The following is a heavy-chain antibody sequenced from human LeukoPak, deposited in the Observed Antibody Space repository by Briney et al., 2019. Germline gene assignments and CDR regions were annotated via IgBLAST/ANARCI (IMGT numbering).Heavy chain of an antibody. CDR2: IWYDGSNK. J-gene: IGHJ4*02. V-gene: IGHV3-33*01. Sequence: GGSLRLSCAASGFTFSSYGMHWVRQAPGKGLEWVAVIWYDGSNKYYADSVKGRFTISRDNSKNTLYLQMNSLRAEDTAVYYCARDRLDGSRSYLNGWGQGTLVTVSS. CDR1: GFTFSSYG. D-gene: IGHD3-10*01. CDR3: ARDRLDGSRSYLNG.